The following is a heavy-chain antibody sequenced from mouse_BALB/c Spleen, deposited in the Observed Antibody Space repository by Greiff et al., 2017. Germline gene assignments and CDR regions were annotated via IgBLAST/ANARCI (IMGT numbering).Heavy chain of an antibody. Sequence: VQLKQSGAELVRPGALVKLSCKASGFNITDYYMHWVKQRPEQGLEWIGWIDPENGNTIYDPKFQGKASITADTSSNTAYLQLSSLTSEDTAVYYCARGNGNYVDYWGQGTTLTVSS. CDR2: IDPENGNT. J-gene: IGHJ2*01. CDR1: GFNITDYY. CDR3: ARGNGNYVDY. V-gene: IGHV14-1*02. D-gene: IGHD2-1*01.